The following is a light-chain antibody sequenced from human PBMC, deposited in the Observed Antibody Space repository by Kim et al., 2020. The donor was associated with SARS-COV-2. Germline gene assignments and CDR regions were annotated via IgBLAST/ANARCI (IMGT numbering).Light chain of an antibody. CDR3: QQYNSYPYS. Sequence: SACVGDSVMITCRASQGISKNLALFQQKPEKAPKSLIYAASTLQSGVPSMFTGSGCGTDFTLTISRLQPEYCATYYCQQYNSYPYSFGQGNKLE. J-gene: IGKJ2*01. CDR2: AAS. V-gene: IGKV1-16*01. CDR1: QGISKN.